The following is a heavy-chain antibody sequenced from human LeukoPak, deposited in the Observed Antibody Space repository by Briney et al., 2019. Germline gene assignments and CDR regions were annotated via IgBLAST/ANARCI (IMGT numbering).Heavy chain of an antibody. CDR3: ASFLKDYYYYGMDV. D-gene: IGHD2/OR15-2a*01. J-gene: IGHJ6*02. Sequence: GASVKVSCKASGYTFTSYDINWVRQATGQGLEWMGWMNPNSGNTGYAQKFQGRVTMTRNTSISTAYMELSSLRPEDTAVYYCASFLKDYYYYGMDVWGQGTTVTVSS. V-gene: IGHV1-8*01. CDR2: MNPNSGNT. CDR1: GYTFTSYD.